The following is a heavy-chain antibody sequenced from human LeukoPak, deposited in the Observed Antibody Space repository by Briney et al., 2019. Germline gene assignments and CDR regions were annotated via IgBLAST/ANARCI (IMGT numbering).Heavy chain of an antibody. D-gene: IGHD3-22*01. CDR2: VNHSGST. Sequence: PSETLSLTCAVSGGSFSGYYWSWIRQPPGKGLEWIGEVNHSGSTNYNPSLKSRVTISVDTSKNQFSLKLSSVTAADTAVYYCASQYYYDSSGKIDYWGQGTLVTVSS. V-gene: IGHV4-34*01. CDR1: GGSFSGYY. J-gene: IGHJ4*02. CDR3: ASQYYYDSSGKIDY.